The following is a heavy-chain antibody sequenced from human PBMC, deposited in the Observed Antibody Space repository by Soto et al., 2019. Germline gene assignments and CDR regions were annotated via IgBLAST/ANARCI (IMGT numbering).Heavy chain of an antibody. CDR2: INPSAGGT. J-gene: IGHJ4*02. V-gene: IGHV1-46*01. CDR3: ARGVSSGYCDY. D-gene: IGHD3-3*01. Sequence: ASVKVSCKASGYTFPLYKMHWVRQAPGQGLEWMGTINPSAGGTSYAQKFQGRVTMTRDTSTSTVYMELNSLRSEDTAVYYCARGVSSGYCDYWGQGTLVTVSS. CDR1: GYTFPLYK.